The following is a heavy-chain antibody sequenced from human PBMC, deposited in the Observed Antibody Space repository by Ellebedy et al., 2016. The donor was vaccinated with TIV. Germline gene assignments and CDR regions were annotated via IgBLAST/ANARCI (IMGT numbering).Heavy chain of an antibody. V-gene: IGHV1-69*13. CDR2: IIPIFGTA. CDR3: ARPLRGYDPNYYYGMDV. D-gene: IGHD5-12*01. Sequence: AASVKVSCKASGGTFSSYAISWVRQAPGQGLEWMGGIIPIFGTANYAQKFQGRVTITADESTSTAYMELSSLRSEDTAVYYCARPLRGYDPNYYYGMDVWGQGTTVTVSS. CDR1: GGTFSSYA. J-gene: IGHJ6*02.